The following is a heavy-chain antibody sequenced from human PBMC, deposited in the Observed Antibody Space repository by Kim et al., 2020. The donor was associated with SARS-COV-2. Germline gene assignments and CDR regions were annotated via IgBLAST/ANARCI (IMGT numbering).Heavy chain of an antibody. V-gene: IGHV3-30*18. Sequence: GGSLRLSCAASGFTFSSYGMHWVRQAPGKGLEWVAVISYDGSNKYYADSVKGRFTISRDNSKNTLYLQMNSLRAEDTAVYYCAKDWAVAATSYYYVMDVWGQGTTVTVS. CDR3: AKDWAVAATSYYYVMDV. J-gene: IGHJ6*02. CDR2: ISYDGSNK. D-gene: IGHD2-15*01. CDR1: GFTFSSYG.